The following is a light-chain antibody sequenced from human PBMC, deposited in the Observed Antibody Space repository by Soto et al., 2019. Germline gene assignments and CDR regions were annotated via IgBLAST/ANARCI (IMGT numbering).Light chain of an antibody. CDR2: GAS. V-gene: IGKV3-15*01. Sequence: EIVMTQSPATLSVSPGERATLSCRASQSVSSNLAWYQQKPGQAPRLLIYGASTRATGIPARFSGSGSGTELTLTISSLQSEEFAVYYCQQYNNWPPMAFGQGTEVEIK. J-gene: IGKJ1*01. CDR1: QSVSSN. CDR3: QQYNNWPPMA.